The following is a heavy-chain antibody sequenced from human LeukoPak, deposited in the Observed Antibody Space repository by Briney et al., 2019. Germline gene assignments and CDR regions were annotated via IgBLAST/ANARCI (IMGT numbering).Heavy chain of an antibody. CDR1: GYSFTNYG. CDR3: SRAVTTLLLNY. CDR2: TSAHNGNT. J-gene: IGHJ4*02. Sequence: GASVTVSCKASGYSFTNYGIIWVRQPPGQGLQWMGWTSAHNGNTNYAQKLQGRVTLTTDTSTSTDCMELRSLTSDDTAVYYCSRAVTTLLLNYWGQGTLVTVSS. D-gene: IGHD4-17*01. V-gene: IGHV1-18*01.